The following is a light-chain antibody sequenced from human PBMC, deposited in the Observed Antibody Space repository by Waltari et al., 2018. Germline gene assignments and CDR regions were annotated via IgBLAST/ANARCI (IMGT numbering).Light chain of an antibody. V-gene: IGLV2-11*01. CDR2: DVN. J-gene: IGLJ2*01. CDR3: CSYAGSYSVA. Sequence: QSALTQPRSVSGSPGQSVTISCTGTRSDVGGYNSVSWYQQHPGKAPKLIIFDVNKRPSGVPDRLSGSKSGNTASLTISGLQAEDEADYYCCSYAGSYSVAFGGGTKLTVL. CDR1: RSDVGGYNS.